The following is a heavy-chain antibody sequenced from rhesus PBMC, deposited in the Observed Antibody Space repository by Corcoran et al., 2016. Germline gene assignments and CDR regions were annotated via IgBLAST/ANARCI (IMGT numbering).Heavy chain of an antibody. V-gene: IGHV4-80*01. CDR1: GGSFSSYW. CDR3: ARGVYSGYRSRYYFDY. Sequence: QVQLQESGPGLVKPSETLSLTCAVSGGSFSSYWWSWIRQPPGKGLEWIGEINGNSGSTHSNPSLKSRVTISKDASKNQFSLKLSSVTAADTAVYYCARGVYSGYRSRYYFDYWGQGVLVTVSS. D-gene: IGHD5-30*01. J-gene: IGHJ4*01. CDR2: INGNSGST.